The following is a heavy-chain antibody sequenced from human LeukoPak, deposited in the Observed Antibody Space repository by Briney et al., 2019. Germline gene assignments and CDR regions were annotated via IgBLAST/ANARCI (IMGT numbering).Heavy chain of an antibody. Sequence: GGSLRLSCAASGFTFSSYAMSWVRQAPGKGLEWVSAISGSGGSTYYADSVKGRFTISGDNSKNTLYLQMNSLRAEDTAVYYCAKDLFYGDYVGYYYGMDVWGQGTTVTVSS. D-gene: IGHD4-17*01. CDR2: ISGSGGST. V-gene: IGHV3-23*01. CDR1: GFTFSSYA. J-gene: IGHJ6*02. CDR3: AKDLFYGDYVGYYYGMDV.